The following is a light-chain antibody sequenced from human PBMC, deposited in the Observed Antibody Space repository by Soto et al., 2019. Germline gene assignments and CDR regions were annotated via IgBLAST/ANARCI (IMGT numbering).Light chain of an antibody. Sequence: QSVLTQPPSASGTPGQRVTISCSGSDSNIGSNSVNWYQHLPGMAPKLLTHSNDHRPSGVADRFSGSKSGTSASLAISGLQCEDEADYYCEGWDDILNGWVFGGGTQLPVL. CDR3: EGWDDILNGWV. CDR1: DSNIGSNS. CDR2: SND. J-gene: IGLJ3*02. V-gene: IGLV1-44*01.